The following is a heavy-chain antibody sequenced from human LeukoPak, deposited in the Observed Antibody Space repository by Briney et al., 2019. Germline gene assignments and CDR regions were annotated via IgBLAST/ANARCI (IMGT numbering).Heavy chain of an antibody. V-gene: IGHV3-23*01. J-gene: IGHJ4*02. CDR2: INHSGGST. Sequence: GGSLRLSCAASGFTFSSYAMSWVRQAPGKGLEWVSAINHSGGSTYYADSVKGRFTISRDNSKNTLYLQMNSLRAEDTAVYYCAKPAISSRGWYYDYWGQGTLVTVSS. CDR1: GFTFSSYA. CDR3: AKPAISSRGWYYDY. D-gene: IGHD6-19*01.